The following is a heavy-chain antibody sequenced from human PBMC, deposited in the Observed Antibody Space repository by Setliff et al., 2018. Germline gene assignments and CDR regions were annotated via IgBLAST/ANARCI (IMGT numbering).Heavy chain of an antibody. J-gene: IGHJ4*02. V-gene: IGHV1-18*01. CDR1: GATFANFA. CDR3: ARAPRLEWLLPTFDS. CDR2: INNYNGNT. D-gene: IGHD3-3*01. Sequence: ASVKVSCKAPGATFANFALNWVRQAPGQGLEWMGWINNYNGNTDYAQNIQGRVTMTTDTSTSTAYMELRSLRSDDTAVYYCARAPRLEWLLPTFDSWGQGTLVTVSS.